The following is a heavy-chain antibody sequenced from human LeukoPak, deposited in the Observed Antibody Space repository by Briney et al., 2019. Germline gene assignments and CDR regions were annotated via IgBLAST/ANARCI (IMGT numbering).Heavy chain of an antibody. D-gene: IGHD2-15*01. Sequence: GGSLRLSCAASGFTFRSYEMNWVRQAPGKGLEWVSYISSSGSIIDYADSVKGRFTISRDNAKKSLYMQMNSLRVEDTALYYRAREGIAATTGDAFDIWGQGTMVTVSS. CDR1: GFTFRSYE. V-gene: IGHV3-48*03. J-gene: IGHJ3*02. CDR3: AREGIAATTGDAFDI. CDR2: ISSSGSII.